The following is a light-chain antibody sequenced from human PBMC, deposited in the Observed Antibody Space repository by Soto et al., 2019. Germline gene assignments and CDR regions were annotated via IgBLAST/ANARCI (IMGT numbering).Light chain of an antibody. J-gene: IGLJ2*01. Sequence: QSERTQPASVSGAAGQAITISCAGTMRDVGAYNLVSWYQQHPGRAPQLIIYEVRNRPSGISFRFSGSKSGNTASLTISGLQAEDEADYYCSSYTSKSSLIFGGGTKVTVL. CDR2: EVR. CDR1: MRDVGAYNL. CDR3: SSYTSKSSLI. V-gene: IGLV2-14*01.